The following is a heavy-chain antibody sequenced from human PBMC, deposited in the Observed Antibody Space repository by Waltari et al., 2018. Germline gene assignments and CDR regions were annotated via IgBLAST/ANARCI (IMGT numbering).Heavy chain of an antibody. J-gene: IGHJ4*02. CDR1: GGSISSGSYY. CDR3: ARGAYCGGDCSNY. Sequence: QVQLQESGPGLVKPSQTLSLTCTVSGGSISSGSYYWSWIRQPAGKGLEWIGRIYISGSTNYNPSLKSRVTISVDTSKNQFSLKLSSVTAADTAVYYCARGAYCGGDCSNYWGQGTLVTVSS. V-gene: IGHV4-61*02. CDR2: IYISGST. D-gene: IGHD2-21*01.